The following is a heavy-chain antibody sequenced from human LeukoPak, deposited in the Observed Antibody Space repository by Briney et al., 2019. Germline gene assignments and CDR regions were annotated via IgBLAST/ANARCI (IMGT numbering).Heavy chain of an antibody. CDR2: MNPNSGNT. V-gene: IGHV1-8*01. J-gene: IGHJ6*02. Sequence: ASVKVSCKASGYTFTSYDINWVRQATGQGLEWMGWMNPNSGNTNYAQKLQGRVTMTTDTSTSTAYMELRSLRSDDTAVYYCARGFYFDWSDQKYYYYGMDVWGQGTTVTVSS. CDR3: ARGFYFDWSDQKYYYYGMDV. D-gene: IGHD3-9*01. CDR1: GYTFTSYD.